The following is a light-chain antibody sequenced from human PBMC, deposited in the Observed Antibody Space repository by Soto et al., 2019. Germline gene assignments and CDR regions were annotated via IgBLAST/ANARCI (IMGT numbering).Light chain of an antibody. CDR2: KAS. CDR1: QTISSW. CDR3: QQYDSYSGA. V-gene: IGKV1-5*03. Sequence: SQTTQSPSTLSSPEADTVTIHCRASQTISSWLAWYQQKPGKAPKLLIYKASTLKSGVPSRFSGSGSGTEFTLTISSLQPDDFATYYCQQYDSYSGALGQGTKVDVK. J-gene: IGKJ1*01.